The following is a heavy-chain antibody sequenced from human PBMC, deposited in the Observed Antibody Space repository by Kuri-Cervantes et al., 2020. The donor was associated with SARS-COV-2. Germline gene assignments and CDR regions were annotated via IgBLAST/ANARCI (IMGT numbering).Heavy chain of an antibody. V-gene: IGHV4-61*01. CDR2: TYDSGST. Sequence: ESLKISCKVSGGSVSSGSYFWSWIRQPPGNGLEWIGYTYDSGSTNYNPSLKSRVTISVDTSKNQFSLKLSSVTAADTAVYYCAGSRDGYNLPFDYWGQGTLVTVSS. CDR3: AGSRDGYNLPFDY. CDR1: GGSVSSGSYF. D-gene: IGHD5-24*01. J-gene: IGHJ4*02.